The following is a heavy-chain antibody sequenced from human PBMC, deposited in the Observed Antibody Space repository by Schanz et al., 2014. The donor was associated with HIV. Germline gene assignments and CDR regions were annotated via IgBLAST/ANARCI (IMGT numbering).Heavy chain of an antibody. Sequence: QVQLVQSGAEVKKPGASVKVSCKASGYTFTGYYMHWVRQAPGQGLEWMGWINPNSGGTNYAQKFHGRVTMTRDTSISTAYMELRSLRSEDTAVYYCAREPDVVVSQNHYYYYGMDVWGQGTTVTVSS. CDR1: GYTFTGYY. J-gene: IGHJ6*02. V-gene: IGHV1-2*02. CDR2: INPNSGGT. CDR3: AREPDVVVSQNHYYYYGMDV. D-gene: IGHD2-21*01.